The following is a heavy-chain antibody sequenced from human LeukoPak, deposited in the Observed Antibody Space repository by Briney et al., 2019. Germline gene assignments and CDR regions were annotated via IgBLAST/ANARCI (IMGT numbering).Heavy chain of an antibody. CDR2: ISWNSGSI. CDR1: GFTFDDYA. D-gene: IGHD3-10*01. V-gene: IGHV3-9*01. Sequence: GRSLRLSCAASGFTFDDYAMHWVRQAPGKGLEWVSGISWNSGSIGYADSVKGRFTISRDNAKNSLYLQMNSLRAEDTAVYYCARAKPKNMVRGLIMRRESRYYFDYWGQGTLVTVSS. J-gene: IGHJ4*02. CDR3: ARAKPKNMVRGLIMRRESRYYFDY.